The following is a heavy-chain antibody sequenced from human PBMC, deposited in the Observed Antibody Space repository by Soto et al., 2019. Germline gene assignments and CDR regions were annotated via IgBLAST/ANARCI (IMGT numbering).Heavy chain of an antibody. Sequence: QAQLQESGPGLVRPSGTLSLTCTVSPFSVTNNTYLNWVRQSPGKAMEWIGEIYHSGATYYNPSLSGRATISMDKSKNQIYLKLTSVTASDTAFYYCARDRRYFTDVGCSIMRDAFDVGGQGTLVTVSS. V-gene: IGHV4-4*02. CDR1: PFSVTNNTY. CDR2: IYHSGAT. D-gene: IGHD3-9*01. CDR3: ARDRRYFTDVGCSIMRDAFDV. J-gene: IGHJ3*01.